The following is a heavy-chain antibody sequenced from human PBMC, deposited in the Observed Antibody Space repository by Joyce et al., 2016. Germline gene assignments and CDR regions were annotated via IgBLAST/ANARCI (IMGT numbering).Heavy chain of an antibody. CDR3: ARVGRTGYTCDY. CDR1: GFSFNTYS. CDR2: SRPSSGTI. Sequence: EVQLVESGGGLVQPGGSLRLSCAASGFSFNTYSINWVRQAPGKGLEWLSYSRPSSGTIYYADSVKGRFTISRDNAKNSVYLQMNSLRDEDTAVYYCARVGRTGYTCDYWGQGTLVTVSS. J-gene: IGHJ4*02. V-gene: IGHV3-48*02. D-gene: IGHD5-24*01.